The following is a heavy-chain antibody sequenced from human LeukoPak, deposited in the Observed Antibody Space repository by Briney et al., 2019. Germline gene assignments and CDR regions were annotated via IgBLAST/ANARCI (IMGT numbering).Heavy chain of an antibody. CDR3: ASLRFGESYFDF. D-gene: IGHD2/OR15-2a*01. Sequence: SETLSLTCTVSNYSVSSNVHWSWIRQSPGRGLEWIGSVYQSGNAYYNPSLKSRVPLSFDPSKKELSLQINSVTATDTALYSCASLRFGESYFDFWGQGTQVTVSS. V-gene: IGHV4-38-2*02. CDR1: NYSVSSNVH. J-gene: IGHJ4*02. CDR2: VYQSGNA.